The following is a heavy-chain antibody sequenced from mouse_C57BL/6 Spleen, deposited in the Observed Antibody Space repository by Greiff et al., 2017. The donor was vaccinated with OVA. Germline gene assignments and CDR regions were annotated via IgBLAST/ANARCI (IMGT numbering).Heavy chain of an antibody. Sequence: EVQLQESGPGMVKPSQSLSLTCTVTGYSITSGYDWHWIRHFPGNKLEWMGYISYSGSTNYNPSLKSRISITHDTSKNHFFLKLNSVTTEDTATYYCARGESNYVDYFDYWGQGTTLTVSS. V-gene: IGHV3-1*01. CDR2: ISYSGST. J-gene: IGHJ2*01. D-gene: IGHD2-5*01. CDR3: ARGESNYVDYFDY. CDR1: GYSITSGYD.